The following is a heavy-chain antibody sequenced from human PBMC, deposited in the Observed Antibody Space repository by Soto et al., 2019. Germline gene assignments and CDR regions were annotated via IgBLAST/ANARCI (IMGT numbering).Heavy chain of an antibody. CDR3: AKKHYGAYYGMDV. Sequence: GSLRLSCAGSGFDFSNAWMHWVRQVPGKGLVWISHVNSDGSITTYADSVKGRFTISRDNSKNTLYLQMNSLRAEDTAVYYCAKKHYGAYYGMDVWGQGTTVTVSS. CDR1: GFDFSNAW. D-gene: IGHD4-17*01. CDR2: VNSDGSIT. J-gene: IGHJ6*02. V-gene: IGHV3-74*01.